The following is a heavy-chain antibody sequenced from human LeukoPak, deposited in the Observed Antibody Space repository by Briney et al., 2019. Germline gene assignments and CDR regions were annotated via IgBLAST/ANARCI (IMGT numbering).Heavy chain of an antibody. V-gene: IGHV4-38-2*02. CDR2: IYHSGST. J-gene: IGHJ6*02. CDR1: GYSISSGYY. Sequence: SETLSLTCTVSGYSISSGYYWGWIRQPPGKGLEWIGSIYHSGSTYYHPSLKSRVTISVDTSNNQFSLKLSSVTAADTAVYYCARGSKYYDSSGYSYYGMDVWGQGTTVTVSS. CDR3: ARGSKYYDSSGYSYYGMDV. D-gene: IGHD3-22*01.